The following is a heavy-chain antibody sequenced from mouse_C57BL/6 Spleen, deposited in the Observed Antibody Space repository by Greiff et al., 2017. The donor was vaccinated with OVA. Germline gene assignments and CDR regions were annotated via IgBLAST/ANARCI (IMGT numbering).Heavy chain of an antibody. Sequence: VVGPGSSVKMSCKTSGYTFTSYGINWVKQRPGQGLEWIGYIYIGNGYTEYNEKFKGKATLTSDTSSSTAYMQLSSLTSEDSAIYFCARGGYGSSSYAMDYWGQGTSVTVSS. V-gene: IGHV1-58*01. CDR3: ARGGYGSSSYAMDY. D-gene: IGHD1-1*01. J-gene: IGHJ4*01. CDR2: IYIGNGYT. CDR1: GYTFTSYG.